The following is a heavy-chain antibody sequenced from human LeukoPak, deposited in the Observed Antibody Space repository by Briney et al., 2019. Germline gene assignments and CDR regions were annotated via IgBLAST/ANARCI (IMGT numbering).Heavy chain of an antibody. V-gene: IGHV3-48*01. Sequence: GGSLRLSCAASGFTFSSYSMNWVRQAPGKGLEWVSYISSSSGTTYYADSVKGRFTISRDNSKNTLYLQMNSLTAEDTAVYYCARDIIHYYMDVWGKGTTVTISS. CDR1: GFTFSSYS. CDR3: ARDIIHYYMDV. CDR2: ISSSSGTT. J-gene: IGHJ6*03. D-gene: IGHD1-14*01.